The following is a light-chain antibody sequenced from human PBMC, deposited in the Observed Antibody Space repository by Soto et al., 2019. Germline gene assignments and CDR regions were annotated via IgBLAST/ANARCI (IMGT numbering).Light chain of an antibody. V-gene: IGLV2-11*01. CDR3: CSHARSYILYV. J-gene: IGLJ1*01. CDR2: DVS. Sequence: QSALTQPRSVSGSPGQSVTISCTGTSSDVGDYNYVSWYQQHPGKAPKLMIYDVSKRPSGVPDRFSGSKSGNTASLTISGLQAEDEADYYCCSHARSYILYVFGTGTKVTVL. CDR1: SSDVGDYNY.